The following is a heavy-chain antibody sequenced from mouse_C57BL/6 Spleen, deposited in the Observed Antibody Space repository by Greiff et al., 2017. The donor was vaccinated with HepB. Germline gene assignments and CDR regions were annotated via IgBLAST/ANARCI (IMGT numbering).Heavy chain of an antibody. CDR2: INPNNGGT. D-gene: IGHD1-1*01. CDR1: GYTFTDYN. Sequence: EVQLQQSGPELVKPGASVKMSCKASGYTFTDYNMHWVKQSHGKSLEWIGYINPNNGGTSYNQKFKGKATLTVNKSSSTAYMELRSLTSEDSAVYYCARYYGSSYPYAMDYWGQGTSVTVSS. V-gene: IGHV1-22*01. CDR3: ARYYGSSYPYAMDY. J-gene: IGHJ4*01.